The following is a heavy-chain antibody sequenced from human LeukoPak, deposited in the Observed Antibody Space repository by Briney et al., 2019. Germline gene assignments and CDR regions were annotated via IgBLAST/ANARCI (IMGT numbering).Heavy chain of an antibody. CDR2: IYYSGST. V-gene: IGHV4-39*07. D-gene: IGHD5-18*01. CDR3: ARDRGGTAMANWFDP. CDR1: GGSISSSSYY. J-gene: IGHJ5*02. Sequence: SETLSLTCTVSGGSISSSSYYWGWIRQPPGKGLGWIGSIYYSGSTYYNPSLKSRVTISVDTSKNQFSLKLSSVTAADTAVYYCARDRGGTAMANWFDPWGQGTLVTVSS.